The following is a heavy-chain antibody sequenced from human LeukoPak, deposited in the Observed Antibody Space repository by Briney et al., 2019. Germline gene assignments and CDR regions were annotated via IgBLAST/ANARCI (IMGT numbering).Heavy chain of an antibody. CDR3: ATEGGRSYYLY. Sequence: ASVRVSCKASGHTLTELAIHWVRQAPGKGLEWMGCFDPEDGQTIYAQKFQGRVTVTDDTSTDTAYMELSSLGSEDTAVYYCATEGGRSYYLYWGQGTLVTVSS. V-gene: IGHV1-24*01. CDR1: GHTLTELA. D-gene: IGHD1-26*01. CDR2: FDPEDGQT. J-gene: IGHJ4*02.